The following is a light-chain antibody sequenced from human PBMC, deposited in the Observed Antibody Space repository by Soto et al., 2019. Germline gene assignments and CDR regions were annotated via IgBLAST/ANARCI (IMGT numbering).Light chain of an antibody. V-gene: IGKV3-20*01. CDR1: QSVSSSY. J-gene: IGKJ5*01. CDR3: QQYGSSPPIT. Sequence: EIVLTQSPGTLSLSPGERATLSCRASQSVSSSYLAWYQQKPGQAPRLLIYGASSRATGIPDRFSGSGAGTEFPPPIIRLEAEDFAVYYCQQYGSSPPITFGQGTRLEIK. CDR2: GAS.